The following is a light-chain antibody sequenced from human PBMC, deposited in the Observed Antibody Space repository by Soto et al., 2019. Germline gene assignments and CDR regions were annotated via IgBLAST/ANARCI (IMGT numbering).Light chain of an antibody. CDR1: QGIGVY. J-gene: IGKJ4*01. CDR3: QKYNSAPLT. CDR2: AAS. V-gene: IGKV1-27*01. Sequence: DIQMTQSPSSLSASLGDRVTITCRASQGIGVYLAWFQQKPGKVPRLLIYAASALQSGVPSRFSGGGSGTDITLTINSLQTEDVAAYYCQKYNSAPLTFGGGTKVEIK.